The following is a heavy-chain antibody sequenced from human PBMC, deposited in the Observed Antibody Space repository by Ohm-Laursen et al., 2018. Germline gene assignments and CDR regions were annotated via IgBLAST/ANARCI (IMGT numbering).Heavy chain of an antibody. D-gene: IGHD3-10*01. CDR2: INPKTGGT. CDR3: ARDEPVTMVRGASDF. V-gene: IGHV1-2*02. J-gene: IGHJ4*02. CDR1: GYTFRGYY. Sequence: VSVTVSCKASGYTFRGYYLHWLRQVPGQGLEWMGWINPKTGGTDYAPKFQGRFTLTIDTSISTGFMELSRLTSDDTAVYFCARDEPVTMVRGASDFWGQGTLVTVSS.